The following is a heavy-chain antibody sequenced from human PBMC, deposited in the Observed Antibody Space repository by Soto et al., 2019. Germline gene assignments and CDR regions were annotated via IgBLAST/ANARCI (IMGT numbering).Heavy chain of an antibody. CDR2: IWYDGGNM. V-gene: IGHV3-33*01. CDR1: GFAFSSDG. D-gene: IGHD2-21*01. CDR3: ARDETPYGSYSHSYGMDV. J-gene: IGHJ6*02. Sequence: QVQLVESGGGVVQPGRSLRLSCAASGFAFSSDGMHWVRQAPGKGLAWVALIWYDGGNMYYADSVKGRFTISRDNSKNMLFLQMNRMRAEDTAVYFWARDETPYGSYSHSYGMDVWGQGTTVSVSS.